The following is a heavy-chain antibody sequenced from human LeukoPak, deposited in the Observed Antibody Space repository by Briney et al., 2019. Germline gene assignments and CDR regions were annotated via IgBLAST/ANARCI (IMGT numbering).Heavy chain of an antibody. CDR3: ARHRPIVVVPAASFDP. CDR2: IYHSGST. Sequence: SETLSLTCAVSGYSISSGYYWGWIRQPPGKGLEWIGSIYHSGSTYYNPSLKSRVTISVDTSKNQFSLKLSSVTAADTAVYYCARHRPIVVVPAASFDPWGQGTLVTVSS. J-gene: IGHJ5*02. V-gene: IGHV4-38-2*01. D-gene: IGHD2-2*01. CDR1: GYSISSGYY.